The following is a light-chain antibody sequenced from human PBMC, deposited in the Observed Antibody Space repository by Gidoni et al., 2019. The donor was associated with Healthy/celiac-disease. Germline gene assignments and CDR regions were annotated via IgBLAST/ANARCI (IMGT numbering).Light chain of an antibody. Sequence: EMVLTQSPSTLSLSPGERATLSCRASQSVSRSLAWYQKKPGQAPRLLIYYASNSATGIPARFSGSGSGTDFTLTISSLEPEDFAVYYCQQRSNWPPWTFGQGTKMEIK. J-gene: IGKJ1*01. CDR3: QQRSNWPPWT. V-gene: IGKV3-11*01. CDR2: YAS. CDR1: QSVSRS.